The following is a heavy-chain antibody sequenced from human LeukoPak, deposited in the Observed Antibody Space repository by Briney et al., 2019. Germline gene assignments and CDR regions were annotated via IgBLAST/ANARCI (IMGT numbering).Heavy chain of an antibody. CDR3: ARGDTEVAATADF. J-gene: IGHJ4*02. V-gene: IGHV5-51*01. CDR2: LHPGDSDT. D-gene: IGHD6-19*01. CDR1: GYSFTTHW. Sequence: GESLKISCKASGYSFTTHWIGWVRQMPGKGLEWMGILHPGDSDTRYSPSFQGRVTISAAKSISTAYLQWSSLRASDSAMYYCARGDTEVAATADFWGQGTLVAVSS.